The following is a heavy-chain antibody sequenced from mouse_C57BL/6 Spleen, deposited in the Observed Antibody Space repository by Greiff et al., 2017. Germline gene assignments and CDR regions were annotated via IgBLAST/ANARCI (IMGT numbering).Heavy chain of an antibody. CDR2: IYPGDGDT. CDR3: AGGAYGYDYFDY. CDR1: GYAFSSSW. V-gene: IGHV1-82*01. D-gene: IGHD2-2*01. Sequence: QVQLQQSGPELVKPGASVKISCKASGYAFSSSWMNWVKQRPGKGLEWIGRIYPGDGDTNYNGKFKGKATLTADKSSSTAYMQLSSLTSEDSAVYFCAGGAYGYDYFDYWGQGTTLTVSS. J-gene: IGHJ2*01.